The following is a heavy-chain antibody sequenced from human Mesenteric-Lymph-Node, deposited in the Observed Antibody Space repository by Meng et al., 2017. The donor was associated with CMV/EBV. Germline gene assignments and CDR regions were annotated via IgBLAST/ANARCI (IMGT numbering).Heavy chain of an antibody. CDR1: AFSLSGGVVG. CDR2: IYWNDNK. V-gene: IGHV2-5*01. J-gene: IGHJ5*02. Sequence: FSAFSLSGGVVGVSWLPQPPGQALDWLALIYWNDNKRDSPSLKSTLNITENTSEDKVSLTMSNKLPVDTATDYCAHARGQRLEARFDPWGQGTLVTVSS. D-gene: IGHD1-1*01. CDR3: AHARGQRLEARFDP.